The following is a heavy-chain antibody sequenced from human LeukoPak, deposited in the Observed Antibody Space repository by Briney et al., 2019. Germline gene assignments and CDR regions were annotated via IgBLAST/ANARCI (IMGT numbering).Heavy chain of an antibody. CDR3: AKATHVDIVATS. V-gene: IGHV3-23*01. CDR2: ISGSGGST. CDR1: GFTFSSYA. D-gene: IGHD5-12*01. J-gene: IGHJ5*02. Sequence: PGGSLRLSCAASGFTFSSYAMSWVRQAPGKGLEWVSAISGSGGSTYYADSVKGRFTISSDNSKNTLYLQMNSLRAEDTAVYYCAKATHVDIVATSWGQGTLVTVSS.